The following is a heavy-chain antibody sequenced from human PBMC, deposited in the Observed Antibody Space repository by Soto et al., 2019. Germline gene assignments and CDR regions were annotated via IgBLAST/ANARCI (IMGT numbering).Heavy chain of an antibody. J-gene: IGHJ6*02. CDR1: GLIVNNND. CDR2: IYISGSI. V-gene: IGHV3-53*01. D-gene: IGHD3-16*01. CDR3: ARDMNIGGMDV. Sequence: GGTLGLSCATTGLIVNNNDMSWVRQAPGKGLEWVSLIYISGSIKYADSVKGRFTISRDNTKNIVYLQMNSLSADASAVSYSARDMNIGGMDVWVQGTTVTVS.